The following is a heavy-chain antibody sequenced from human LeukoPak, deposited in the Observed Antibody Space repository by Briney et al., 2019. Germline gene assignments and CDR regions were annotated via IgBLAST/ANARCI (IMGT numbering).Heavy chain of an antibody. CDR3: ARVSLVGAHPFDY. V-gene: IGHV3-48*01. CDR1: GFTFSSYS. Sequence: PGGSLRLSCAASGFTFSSYSMNWVRQAPGKGLEWVSYISSSSSTIYYADSVKGRFTISRENAKKSLYLQMNSLRAEDTAVYYCARVSLVGAHPFDYWGQGTLVTVSS. CDR2: ISSSSSTI. J-gene: IGHJ4*02. D-gene: IGHD1-26*01.